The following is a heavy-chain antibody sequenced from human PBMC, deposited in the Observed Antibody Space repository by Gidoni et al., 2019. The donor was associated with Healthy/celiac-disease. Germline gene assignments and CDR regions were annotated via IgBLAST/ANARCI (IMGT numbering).Heavy chain of an antibody. CDR2: IRSKANSYAT. CDR3: TMVLYFQH. J-gene: IGHJ1*01. Sequence: EVQLVESGGGLVQPGGSLKLSCAASGFTFSGSAMHWVRQASGKGLEWVDRIRSKANSYATAYAAAVKGRFTISRDDSKNTAYLQMNSLKTEDTAVYYCTMVLYFQHWGQGTRVTVSS. D-gene: IGHD6-13*01. V-gene: IGHV3-73*02. CDR1: GFTFSGSA.